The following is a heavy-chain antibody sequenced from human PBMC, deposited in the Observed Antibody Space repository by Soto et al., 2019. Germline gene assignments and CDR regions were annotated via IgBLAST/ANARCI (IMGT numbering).Heavy chain of an antibody. CDR2: ISSSGSTI. V-gene: IGHV3-11*01. D-gene: IGHD2-2*01. J-gene: IGHJ6*03. CDR1: GFTFSDYY. CDR3: ARDRFDIVVVPAAIGAYYYYMDV. Sequence: GGSLRLSCAASGFTFSDYYMSWILQAPWKGLEWVSYISSSGSTIYYADSVKGRFTISRDNAKNSLYLQMNSLRAEDTAVYYCARDRFDIVVVPAAIGAYYYYMDVWGKGTTVTVSS.